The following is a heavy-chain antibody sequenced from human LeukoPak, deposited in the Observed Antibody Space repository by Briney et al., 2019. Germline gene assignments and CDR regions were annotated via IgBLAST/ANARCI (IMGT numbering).Heavy chain of an antibody. CDR3: ARLGLEVGGPNWFDP. D-gene: IGHD1-1*01. Sequence: PGGSLRLSCAAPGLSFGINWMGWVRRAQGKGLEWVANIKRDGSQKYYLDSVKGRFTISRDNAKNSLYLQMNSLRVEDTAVYYCARLGLEVGGPNWFDPWGQGTLVTVSS. CDR1: GLSFGINW. V-gene: IGHV3-7*01. J-gene: IGHJ5*02. CDR2: IKRDGSQK.